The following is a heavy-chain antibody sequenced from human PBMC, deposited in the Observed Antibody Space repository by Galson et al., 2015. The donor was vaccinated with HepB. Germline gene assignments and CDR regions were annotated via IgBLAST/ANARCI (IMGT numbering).Heavy chain of an antibody. CDR1: GFTFSIYD. Sequence: PLRLSCAAPGFTFSIYDMHWVRPAHGEGLEWVAVISYDGSNKYYADSVKGRFTITRDNSKNTVYLQMNSLRAEDTAVYYCAKDSSGYCSSTSCPYGARDFQHWGQGTLVTVSS. CDR3: AKDSSGYCSSTSCPYGARDFQH. V-gene: IGHV3-30*18. J-gene: IGHJ1*01. CDR2: ISYDGSNK. D-gene: IGHD2-2*01.